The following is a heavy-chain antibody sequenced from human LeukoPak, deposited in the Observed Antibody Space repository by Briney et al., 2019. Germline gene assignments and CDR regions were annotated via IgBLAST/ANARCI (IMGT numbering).Heavy chain of an antibody. Sequence: GGSLRLSCAASGFTFSSYAMSWVRQAPGKGLEWVSAISGSGGSTYYADSVKGRFTISRDNSKNTLYLQMNSLRAEDTAVYYCARGYSSSWYGDWGQGTLVTVSS. CDR3: ARGYSSSWYGD. CDR1: GFTFSSYA. J-gene: IGHJ4*02. V-gene: IGHV3-23*01. D-gene: IGHD6-13*01. CDR2: ISGSGGST.